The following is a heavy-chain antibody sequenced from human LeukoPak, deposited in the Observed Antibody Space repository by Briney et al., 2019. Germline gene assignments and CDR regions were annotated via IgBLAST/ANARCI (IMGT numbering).Heavy chain of an antibody. Sequence: ASVKVSCKASGYTFTSYGISWVRQAPGQGLEWMGWISAYNGNTNYAQKLQGRVTMTTDTSTSTAYMELRSLRSDDTAVYYCARDSERFVVVPAAIHGNFDYWGQGTLVPVSS. CDR3: ARDSERFVVVPAAIHGNFDY. CDR1: GYTFTSYG. CDR2: ISAYNGNT. V-gene: IGHV1-18*01. J-gene: IGHJ4*02. D-gene: IGHD2-2*02.